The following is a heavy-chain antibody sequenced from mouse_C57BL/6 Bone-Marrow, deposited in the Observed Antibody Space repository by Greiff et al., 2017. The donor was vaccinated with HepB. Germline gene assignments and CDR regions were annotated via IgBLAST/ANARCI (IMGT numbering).Heavy chain of an antibody. J-gene: IGHJ1*03. CDR1: GYTFTSYG. CDR2: IYPRSGNT. V-gene: IGHV1-81*01. Sequence: VKLQESGAELARPGASVKLSCKASGYTFTSYGISWVKQRTGQGLEWIGEIYPRSGNTYYNEKFKGKATLTADKSSSTAYMELRSLTSEDSAGYFCARNGDWYFDVWGTGSPVTVSS. CDR3: ARNGDWYFDV.